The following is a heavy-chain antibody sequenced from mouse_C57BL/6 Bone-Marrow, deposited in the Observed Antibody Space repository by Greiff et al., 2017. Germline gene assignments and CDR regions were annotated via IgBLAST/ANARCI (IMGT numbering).Heavy chain of an antibody. CDR3: ARDYYGSSYWYFDV. J-gene: IGHJ1*03. D-gene: IGHD1-1*01. CDR1: GYTFTSYW. CDR2: IDPSDSYT. Sequence: VKLQQPGAELVRPGTSVKLSCKASGYTFTSYWMHWVKQRPGQGLEWIGVIDPSDSYTTYNQKFKGKATLTVDTSSSTAYMQLSSLTSEDSAVYYCARDYYGSSYWYFDVWGTGTTVTVSS. V-gene: IGHV1-59*01.